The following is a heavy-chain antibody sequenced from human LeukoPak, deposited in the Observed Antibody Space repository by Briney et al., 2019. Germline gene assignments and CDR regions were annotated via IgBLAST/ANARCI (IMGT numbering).Heavy chain of an antibody. D-gene: IGHD1-14*01. CDR3: AKAVPGGYFDY. Sequence: GGSLRLSCAASGFTFDDYAMHWVRQATGKGLEWVSGISWNSGSIGYADSVKGRFTISRDNAKNSLYLQMNSLRAEDTALYYCAKAVPGGYFDYWGQGTLVTVSS. CDR1: GFTFDDYA. J-gene: IGHJ4*02. CDR2: ISWNSGSI. V-gene: IGHV3-9*01.